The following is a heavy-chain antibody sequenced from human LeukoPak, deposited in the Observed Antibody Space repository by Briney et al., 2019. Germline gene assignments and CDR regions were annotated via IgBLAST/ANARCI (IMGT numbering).Heavy chain of an antibody. D-gene: IGHD3-16*01. CDR3: VKDFDYVWGSFDY. V-gene: IGHV3-30*02. J-gene: IGHJ4*02. CDR1: GFTFDDYG. Sequence: GGSLRLSCAASGFTFDDYGMNWVRQAPGKGLGWVTFIRDDGGATYYSDSVKGRFTISRDNSKNTLFLLMNSLRAEDTAVYYCVKDFDYVWGSFDYWGQGTLVTVSS. CDR2: IRDDGGAT.